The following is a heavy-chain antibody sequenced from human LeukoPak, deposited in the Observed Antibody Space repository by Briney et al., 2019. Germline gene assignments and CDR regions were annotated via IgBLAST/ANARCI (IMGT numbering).Heavy chain of an antibody. CDR1: GFTFSSYW. Sequence: PGGSLRLSCAASGFTFSSYWMSWVRQAPGKGLEWVANIKQDGSEKYYVDSVKGRFTISRDNAKNSLYLQMNSLRAEDTAVYYCARDGYYYDSSGFLGYWGQGTLVTVSS. J-gene: IGHJ4*02. CDR2: IKQDGSEK. V-gene: IGHV3-7*01. D-gene: IGHD3-22*01. CDR3: ARDGYYYDSSGFLGY.